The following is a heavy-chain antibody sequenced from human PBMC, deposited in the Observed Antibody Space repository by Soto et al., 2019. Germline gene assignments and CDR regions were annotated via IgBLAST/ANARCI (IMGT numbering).Heavy chain of an antibody. Sequence: PGGSLRLSCAASGFTFSSWAMSWVRQAPGKGLEWVSAMSVSGLSTYYADSVKGRFTISRDNSKNTPYLQMNSLRAEDTAVYYCAKEYDFWSGNTFGMDVWGQGTTVTVSS. CDR2: MSVSGLST. CDR3: AKEYDFWSGNTFGMDV. D-gene: IGHD3-3*01. J-gene: IGHJ6*02. CDR1: GFTFSSWA. V-gene: IGHV3-23*01.